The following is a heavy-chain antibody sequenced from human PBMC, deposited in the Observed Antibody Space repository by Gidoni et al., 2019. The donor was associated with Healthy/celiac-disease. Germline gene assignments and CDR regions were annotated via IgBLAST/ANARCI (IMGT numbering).Heavy chain of an antibody. J-gene: IGHJ1*01. CDR2: IYWNDDK. V-gene: IGHV2-5*01. CDR1: GFSLSTSGVA. D-gene: IGHD4-17*01. CDR3: AHKLGTVDDYGDYNYFQH. Sequence: QITLKESGPTLVKPTQTLTLTCTFSGFSLSTSGVAVGWIRQPPGKALEWLALIYWNDDKRYSPSLKSRLTITKDTSKNQVVLTMTNMDPVDTATYYCAHKLGTVDDYGDYNYFQHWGQGTLVTVSS.